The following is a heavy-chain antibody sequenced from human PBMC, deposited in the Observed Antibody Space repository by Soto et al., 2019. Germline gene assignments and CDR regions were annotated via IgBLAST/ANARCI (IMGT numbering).Heavy chain of an antibody. D-gene: IGHD3-3*01. Sequence: EVQLLASGGGLAQPGGSLRLSCAASGFPFSSYAMSWVRQAPGKGLEWVSGIGGSGGDTFYADSVTGRFTVSRDNAENTLSLELNSMRVEDTAIYYCARRSWRGRADYWGQGILVTVSS. CDR3: ARRSWRGRADY. CDR2: IGGSGGDT. V-gene: IGHV3-23*01. J-gene: IGHJ4*02. CDR1: GFPFSSYA.